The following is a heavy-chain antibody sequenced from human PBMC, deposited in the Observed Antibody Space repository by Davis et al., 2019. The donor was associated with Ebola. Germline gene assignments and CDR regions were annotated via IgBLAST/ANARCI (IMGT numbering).Heavy chain of an antibody. V-gene: IGHV3-48*01. J-gene: IGHJ6*04. CDR3: ARYYYGSGTPDGMDV. CDR1: GFTFSTYT. CDR2: ISSSSSAI. Sequence: GESLKISCAASGFTFSTYTMTWVRQAPGKGLEWVSSISSSSSAIYYADSVKGRFTISRDNSKNTLYLQMNSLRAEDTAVYYCARYYYGSGTPDGMDVWGKGTTVTVSS. D-gene: IGHD3-10*01.